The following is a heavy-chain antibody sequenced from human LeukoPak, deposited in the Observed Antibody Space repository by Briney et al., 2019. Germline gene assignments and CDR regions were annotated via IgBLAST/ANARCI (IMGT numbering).Heavy chain of an antibody. J-gene: IGHJ4*02. CDR3: AKEDSSGWMHD. D-gene: IGHD6-19*01. Sequence: QPGASLRLSCAASGFTFSTYTMSWVRKAPGQGLEWVSAIGGSGENTYYADSVKGRFTISRDNSKNTQYLQVNSLRVEDTAMYYCAKEDSSGWMHDWGQGTLVTVSS. CDR2: IGGSGENT. CDR1: GFTFSTYT. V-gene: IGHV3-23*01.